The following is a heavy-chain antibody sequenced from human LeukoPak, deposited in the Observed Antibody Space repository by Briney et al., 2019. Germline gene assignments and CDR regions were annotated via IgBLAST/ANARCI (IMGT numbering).Heavy chain of an antibody. V-gene: IGHV4-34*01. D-gene: IGHD4-11*01. CDR3: ARGSRNYNNYEDADY. CDR1: GGAFSGYY. CDR2: INHSGDT. J-gene: IGHJ4*02. Sequence: SETLSLTCAVYGGAFSGYYWSWIRQPPGKGLEWIGEINHSGDTKYNPSLKSRVSMSVDVSKDQFYLKLSSLTAADTAVYYCARGSRNYNNYEDADYWGKGPLVTVSS.